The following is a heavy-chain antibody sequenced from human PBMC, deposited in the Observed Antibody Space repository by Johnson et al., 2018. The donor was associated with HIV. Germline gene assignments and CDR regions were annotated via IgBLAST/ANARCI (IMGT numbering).Heavy chain of an antibody. CDR3: AKGVVVMRVLGAFDI. Sequence: QVQLVESGGGVVQPGRSLRLSCAASGFTFSSYGMHWVRQAPGKGLEWVAVIWYDGSNKYYADSVKGRFTISRDNSKNTLYLQMNSLRAEDTAVYYCAKGVVVMRVLGAFDIWGQGTMVPVSS. V-gene: IGHV3-33*06. CDR1: GFTFSSYG. J-gene: IGHJ3*02. D-gene: IGHD2-15*01. CDR2: IWYDGSNK.